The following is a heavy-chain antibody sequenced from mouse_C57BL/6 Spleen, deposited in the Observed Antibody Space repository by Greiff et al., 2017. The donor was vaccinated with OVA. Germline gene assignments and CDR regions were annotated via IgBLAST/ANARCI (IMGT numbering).Heavy chain of an antibody. D-gene: IGHD1-1*01. V-gene: IGHV1-55*01. J-gene: IGHJ3*01. Sequence: VQLQQPGAELVKPGASVKMSCKASGYTFTSYWLTWVKQRPGQGLEWIGDLYPGSGSTNYNEKFKSKATLTVDTSSSTAYMQHSSLTSEDSAVYYCARDYGSSPAWFAYWGQGTLVTVTA. CDR1: GYTFTSYW. CDR3: ARDYGSSPAWFAY. CDR2: LYPGSGST.